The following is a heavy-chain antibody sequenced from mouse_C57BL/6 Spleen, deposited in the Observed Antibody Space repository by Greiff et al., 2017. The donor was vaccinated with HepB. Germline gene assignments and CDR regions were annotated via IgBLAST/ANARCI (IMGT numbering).Heavy chain of an antibody. CDR1: GFTFSSYT. CDR3: ARLSDWYFDV. Sequence: EVQGVESGGGLVKPGGSLKLSCAASGFTFSSYTMSWVRQTPEKRLEWVATISGGGGNTYYPGSVKGRFTISRDNAKNTLYLQMSSLRSEDTALYYCARLSDWYFDVWGTGTTVTVSS. CDR2: ISGGGGNT. V-gene: IGHV5-9*01. J-gene: IGHJ1*03.